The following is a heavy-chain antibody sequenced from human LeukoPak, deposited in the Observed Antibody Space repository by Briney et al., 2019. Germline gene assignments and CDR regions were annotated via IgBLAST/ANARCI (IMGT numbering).Heavy chain of an antibody. J-gene: IGHJ4*02. CDR2: IYYSGIT. Sequence: PSETLSLTCTVPGDSLSSSSYYWGWIRLPPGKGLEWIGSIYYSGITYYNPSLKSRVSISVDTSKNQFSLKLSSVTAADTAVYYCARGEGSWLQLVGYCGQGTLVTVSS. CDR3: ARGEGSWLQLVGY. CDR1: GDSLSSSSYY. D-gene: IGHD5-24*01. V-gene: IGHV4-39*01.